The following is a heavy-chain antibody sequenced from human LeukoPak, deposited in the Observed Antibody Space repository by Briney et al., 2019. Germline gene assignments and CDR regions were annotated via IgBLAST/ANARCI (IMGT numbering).Heavy chain of an antibody. D-gene: IGHD2-15*01. CDR2: ISSSSSYI. V-gene: IGHV3-21*01. J-gene: IGHJ6*02. CDR3: ARDRSPAYYYGMDV. Sequence: PGGSLRLSCAASGFTFSSYSMNWVRQAPGKGLEWVSSISSSSSYIYYADSVKGRFTISRDNAKNSLYLQMNSLRAEDTAVYYCARDRSPAYYYGMDVWGQGTTVTVSS. CDR1: GFTFSSYS.